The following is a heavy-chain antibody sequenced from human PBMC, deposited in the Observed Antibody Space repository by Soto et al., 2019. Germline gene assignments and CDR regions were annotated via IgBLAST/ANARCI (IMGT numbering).Heavy chain of an antibody. CDR2: IYYSGST. CDR1: GFSISSYD. D-gene: IGHD3-16*01. CDR3: ARGGGGPFDP. J-gene: IGHJ5*02. Sequence: SETLSLTCTASGFSISSYDWSWIRQPPGKGLEWIGYIYYSGSTNYNPSLKNRVTISVDTSKNQFSLKLSAVTAADTAVYYCARGGGGPFDPWGQGTLVTVSS. V-gene: IGHV4-59*13.